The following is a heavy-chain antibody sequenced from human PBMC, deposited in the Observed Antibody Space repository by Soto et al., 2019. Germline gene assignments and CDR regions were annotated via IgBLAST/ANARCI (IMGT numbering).Heavy chain of an antibody. V-gene: IGHV1-69*01. D-gene: IGHD3-22*01. CDR1: GGLFSSYA. Sequence: QEQLVQSGAEVKKSGSSVKVSCKDTGGLFSSYAVSWVRQAPGQGREWMGGIIPVFDTVYYAQKFQGRVTITADESTNTAYMELSSLRSEDTAMYYCARGGSGYVCFNEFWGQGTLVTVSS. J-gene: IGHJ4*02. CDR3: ARGGSGYVCFNEF. CDR2: IIPVFDTV.